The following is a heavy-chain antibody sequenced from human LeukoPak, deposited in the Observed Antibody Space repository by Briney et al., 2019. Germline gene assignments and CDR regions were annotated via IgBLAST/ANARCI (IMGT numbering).Heavy chain of an antibody. J-gene: IGHJ6*02. CDR3: AGDSWSSSSWSYYYYYGMDV. CDR1: GFTFSSYG. CDR2: IWYDGSNK. D-gene: IGHD6-6*01. Sequence: GGSLRLSCAASGFTFSSYGMHWVRQAPGKGLEWVAVIWYDGSNKYYADSVKGRFTISRDNSKNTLYLQMNSLRAEDTAVYYCAGDSWSSSSWSYYYYYGMDVWGQGTTVTVSS. V-gene: IGHV3-33*01.